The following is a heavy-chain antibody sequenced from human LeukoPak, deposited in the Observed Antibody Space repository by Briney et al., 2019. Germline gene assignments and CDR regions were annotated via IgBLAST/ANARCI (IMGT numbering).Heavy chain of an antibody. D-gene: IGHD1-26*01. Sequence: SETLSLTCTVSGGSISSYCWSWIRQPAGKGLEWIGRIYISGSTNYNPSLKSRVTISIDTSKNQFSLKLNSLTATEPAVDYCARASRVAVGWHKKKYYYYYMDVWGKGTTVTVSS. CDR3: ARASRVAVGWHKKKYYYYYMDV. CDR1: GGSISSYC. CDR2: IYISGST. V-gene: IGHV4-4*07. J-gene: IGHJ6*03.